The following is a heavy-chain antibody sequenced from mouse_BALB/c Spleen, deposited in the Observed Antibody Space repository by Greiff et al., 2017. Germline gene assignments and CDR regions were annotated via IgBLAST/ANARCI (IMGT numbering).Heavy chain of an antibody. D-gene: IGHD1-1*01. J-gene: IGHJ4*01. Sequence: EVQLQQSGPELVKPGASVKMSCKASGYTFTSYVMHWVKQKPGQGLEWIGYINPYNDGTKYNEKFKGKATLTSDKSSSTAYMELSSLTSEDSAVYYCFYYYGSSYDAMDYWGQGTSVTVSS. V-gene: IGHV1-14*01. CDR1: GYTFTSYV. CDR2: INPYNDGT. CDR3: FYYYGSSYDAMDY.